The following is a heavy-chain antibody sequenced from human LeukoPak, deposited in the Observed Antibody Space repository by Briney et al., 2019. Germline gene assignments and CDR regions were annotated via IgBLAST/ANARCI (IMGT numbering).Heavy chain of an antibody. V-gene: IGHV3-23*01. CDR1: GFPFSSYA. CDR2: ISGSGDST. D-gene: IGHD5-12*01. J-gene: IGHJ4*02. CDR3: ARVGYSGYDYDY. Sequence: GSLRLSCAASGFPFSSYAMSWVRQAPGKGLEWVSVISGSGDSTYYADSVEGRCTSSRDNSKDALYLQMNSLRAEDTAVYYCARVGYSGYDYDYWGQGTLVTVSS.